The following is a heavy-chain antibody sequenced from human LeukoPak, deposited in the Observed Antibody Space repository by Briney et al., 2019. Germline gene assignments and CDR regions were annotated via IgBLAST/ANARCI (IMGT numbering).Heavy chain of an antibody. CDR3: ARVATPGYCSGGSCYSYYWFDP. D-gene: IGHD2-15*01. J-gene: IGHJ5*02. V-gene: IGHV1-69*01. Sequence: SVKVSCKASRGTFSSYAISWVRQAPGQGLEWMGGIIPIFGTANYAQKFQGRVTITADESTSTAYMELSSLRSEDTAVYYCARVATPGYCSGGSCYSYYWFDPWGQGTLVTVSS. CDR1: RGTFSSYA. CDR2: IIPIFGTA.